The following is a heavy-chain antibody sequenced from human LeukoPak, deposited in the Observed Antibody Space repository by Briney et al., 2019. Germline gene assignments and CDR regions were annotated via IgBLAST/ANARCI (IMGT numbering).Heavy chain of an antibody. CDR1: GFTFYSYA. CDR3: ARWNFGESESPFFYFYFGMDV. D-gene: IGHD3-10*01. V-gene: IGHV3-23*01. J-gene: IGHJ6*02. Sequence: PGGSLRLSCAASGFTFYSYAMSCVREAPGKGLECVSAISGSGASTYYADSVQGRFTITRDNSNNMLFLQMNSLTAEHTAVYFCARWNFGESESPFFYFYFGMDVWGQGTTVTVSS. CDR2: ISGSGAST.